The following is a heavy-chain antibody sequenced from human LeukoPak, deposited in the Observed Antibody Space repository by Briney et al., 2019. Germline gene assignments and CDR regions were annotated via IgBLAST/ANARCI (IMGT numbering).Heavy chain of an antibody. V-gene: IGHV2-70*11. CDR1: GFSLSTSGMC. D-gene: IGHD4-17*01. Sequence: VSGPTLVKPTQTLTLTCTFSGFSLSTSGMCVGWIRQPPGKALEWLARIDWDDDKYYSTSLKTRLTISKDTSKNQVVLTMTKMDPVDTATYYCARISDYGYYDRFYFDYWGQGTLVTVSS. CDR3: ARISDYGYYDRFYFDY. CDR2: IDWDDDK. J-gene: IGHJ4*02.